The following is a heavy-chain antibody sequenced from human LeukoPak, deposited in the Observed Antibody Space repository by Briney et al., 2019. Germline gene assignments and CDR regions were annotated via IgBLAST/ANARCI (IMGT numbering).Heavy chain of an antibody. CDR1: GFTFSSYW. D-gene: IGHD2-21*01. Sequence: GGSLRLSCAASGFTFSSYWMSWVRQAPGKGLEWVANIKQDGSEKYYVDSVKGRFTISRDNAKNSLYLQMNSLRAEDMALYYCAKGGGAGFDYWGQGTLVTVSS. CDR3: AKGGGAGFDY. J-gene: IGHJ4*02. V-gene: IGHV3-7*03. CDR2: IKQDGSEK.